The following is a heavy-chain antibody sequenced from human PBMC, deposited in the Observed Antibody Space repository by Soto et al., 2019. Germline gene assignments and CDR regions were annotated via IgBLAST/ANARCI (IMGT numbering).Heavy chain of an antibody. J-gene: IGHJ4*02. V-gene: IGHV4-31*03. D-gene: IGHD3-10*01. CDR1: GGSISSGVYY. Sequence: SETLSLTCTVSGGSISSGVYYWSWIRQHPGKGLEWIGYIYYSGSTYYNPSLKSRVTISVDTSKNQFSLKLSSVTAADTAVYYCARVSGSGTIFYWGQGTLVTVS. CDR2: IYYSGST. CDR3: ARVSGSGTIFY.